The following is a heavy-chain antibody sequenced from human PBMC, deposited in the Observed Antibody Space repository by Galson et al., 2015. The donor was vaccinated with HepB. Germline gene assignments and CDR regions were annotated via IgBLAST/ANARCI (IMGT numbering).Heavy chain of an antibody. Sequence: LRLSCAASGFTFSSYWVHWVRQAPGKGLVWVSRINGDGSTTSYADSVKGRFTISRDNANNTLYLQMNSLRAEDTAVYYCARGAPFTVTTSAFDIWGQGTMVTVSS. D-gene: IGHD4-17*01. CDR3: ARGAPFTVTTSAFDI. CDR2: INGDGSTT. V-gene: IGHV3-74*01. CDR1: GFTFSSYW. J-gene: IGHJ3*02.